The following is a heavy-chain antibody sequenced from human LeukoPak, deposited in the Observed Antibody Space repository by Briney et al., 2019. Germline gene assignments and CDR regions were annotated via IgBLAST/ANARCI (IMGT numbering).Heavy chain of an antibody. CDR2: ISRSGSTK. Sequence: PGGSLGLSCAASGFTFSDYNMRWIRQAPGKGLEWVSSISRSGSTKYYADSVKGRFTISRDNAKNSLFLQMNSLRAEDTAVYYCARVLRYCSGGNCYSGGLGYMDVWGKGTTVTTSS. V-gene: IGHV3-11*01. J-gene: IGHJ6*03. D-gene: IGHD2-15*01. CDR1: GFTFSDYN. CDR3: ARVLRYCSGGNCYSGGLGYMDV.